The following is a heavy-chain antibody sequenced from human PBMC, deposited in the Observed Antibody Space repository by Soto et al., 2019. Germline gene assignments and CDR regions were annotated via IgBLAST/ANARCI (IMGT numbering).Heavy chain of an antibody. Sequence: SETLSLTCTVSGGSIGGYYWGWIRQPPGKGLEWIGSIYYSGSTYYNPSLKSRVTISVDTSKNQFSLKLSSVTAADTAVYYCARHTPAISISDHWGQGTLVTVSS. CDR3: ARHTPAISISDH. D-gene: IGHD2-15*01. V-gene: IGHV4-39*01. CDR1: GGSIGGYY. CDR2: IYYSGST. J-gene: IGHJ4*02.